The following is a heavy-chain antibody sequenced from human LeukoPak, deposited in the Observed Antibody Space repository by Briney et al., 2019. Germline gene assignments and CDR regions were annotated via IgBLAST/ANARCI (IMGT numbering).Heavy chain of an antibody. Sequence: GGSLRLSCAASGFTFGSYSKNWVRQAPGKGLEWVSSISSSSSYIYYADSVKGRFTISRDNAKNSLYLQMNSLRAEDTAVYYCARAFGYCSSTSCPDAFDIWGQGTMVTVSS. CDR3: ARAFGYCSSTSCPDAFDI. V-gene: IGHV3-21*01. CDR2: ISSSSSYI. D-gene: IGHD2-2*01. CDR1: GFTFGSYS. J-gene: IGHJ3*02.